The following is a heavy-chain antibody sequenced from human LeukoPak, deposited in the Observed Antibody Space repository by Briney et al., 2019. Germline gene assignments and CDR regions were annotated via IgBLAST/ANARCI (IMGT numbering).Heavy chain of an antibody. CDR1: GFTFSSYA. V-gene: IGHV3-48*04. J-gene: IGHJ4*02. D-gene: IGHD1-1*01. CDR3: ARDHNYAFDN. CDR2: IGISSGNT. Sequence: PGRSLRLSCAASGFTFSSYAMNWVRQAPGKGLEWISYIGISSGNTKYADSVKGRFTISADNARNSLYLQMNSLRVEDTAVYYCARDHNYAFDNWGQGTLVSVSS.